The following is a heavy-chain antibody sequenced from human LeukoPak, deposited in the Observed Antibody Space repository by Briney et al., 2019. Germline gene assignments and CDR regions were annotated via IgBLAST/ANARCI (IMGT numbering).Heavy chain of an antibody. CDR2: ISGSGGST. Sequence: GGSLRLSCAASGFTFSSYAMSWVRQAPGKGLEWVSAISGSGGSTYYADSVKGRFTTSRDNSKNTLYLQMNSLRAEDTAVYYCAKDRLITMIVVVMGFDYWGQGTLVTVSS. CDR3: AKDRLITMIVVVMGFDY. J-gene: IGHJ4*02. V-gene: IGHV3-23*01. D-gene: IGHD3-22*01. CDR1: GFTFSSYA.